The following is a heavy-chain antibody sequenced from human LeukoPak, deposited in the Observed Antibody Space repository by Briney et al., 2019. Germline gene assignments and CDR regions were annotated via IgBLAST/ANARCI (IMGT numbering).Heavy chain of an antibody. J-gene: IGHJ4*02. Sequence: GGSLRLSCAASGFTFSSYWMHWVRQAPGKGLVWVSRINSDGSSTSYADSVKGRFTISRDNAKNTLYLQMNSLRAEDTAVYYCARRRGWTGGDCAFDYWGQGTLVTVSS. V-gene: IGHV3-74*01. D-gene: IGHD2-21*02. CDR1: GFTFSSYW. CDR2: INSDGSST. CDR3: ARRRGWTGGDCAFDY.